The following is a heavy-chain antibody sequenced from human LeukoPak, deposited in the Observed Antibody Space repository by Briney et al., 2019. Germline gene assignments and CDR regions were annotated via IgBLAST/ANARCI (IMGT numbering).Heavy chain of an antibody. D-gene: IGHD3-9*01. CDR3: ARDRGYDILYGMDV. V-gene: IGHV1-2*04. CDR2: INPNSGGT. Sequence: ASVKVSCKASGYTFTGYYMHWVRQAPGQGHEWMGWINPNSGGTNYAQKFQGWVTMTRDTSINTAYMELSRLRSDDTAMYYCARDRGYDILYGMDVWGKGTTVTVSS. CDR1: GYTFTGYY. J-gene: IGHJ6*04.